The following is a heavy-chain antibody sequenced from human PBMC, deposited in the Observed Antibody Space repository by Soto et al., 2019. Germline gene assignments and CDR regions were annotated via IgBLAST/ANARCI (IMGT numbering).Heavy chain of an antibody. V-gene: IGHV3-21*01. J-gene: IGHJ3*02. CDR3: ARRAHIAVAAQSDAFDI. D-gene: IGHD6-19*01. CDR2: ISSSSSYI. Sequence: PGGSLRVACAPYVFTFSIYSMSWVRQAPGKGLEWVSSISSSSSYIYYADSVKGRFTISRDNAKNSLYLQMNSLRAEDTALYYCARRAHIAVAAQSDAFDIWGQGTMVTVSS. CDR1: VFTFSIYS.